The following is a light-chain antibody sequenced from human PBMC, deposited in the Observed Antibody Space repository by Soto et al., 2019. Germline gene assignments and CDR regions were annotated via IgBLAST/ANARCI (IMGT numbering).Light chain of an antibody. CDR3: QQFDHSPWT. J-gene: IGKJ1*01. CDR2: GAS. V-gene: IGKV3-20*01. CDR1: QSVDTLY. Sequence: ETVLTQSPGTLSLSLGDRATLSCRASQSVDTLYLTWYQQRPGQAPRLLIRGASRRATGIPERFSGSGSGTDFTLTISGLEAEDFAVYYCQQFDHSPWTFGQGTKVDIK.